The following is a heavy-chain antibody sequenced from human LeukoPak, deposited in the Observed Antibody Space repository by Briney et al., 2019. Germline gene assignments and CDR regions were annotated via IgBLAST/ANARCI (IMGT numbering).Heavy chain of an antibody. V-gene: IGHV4-59*06. CDR1: GGSISSYY. D-gene: IGHD3-3*01. J-gene: IGHJ3*02. Sequence: SETLSLTCTVSGGSISSYYWSWIRQHPGKGLEWIGYIYYSGSTYYNPSLKSRVTISVDTSKNQFSLKLSSVTAADTAVYYCARGTPGDITIFGVVISQYAFDIWGQGTMVTVSS. CDR3: ARGTPGDITIFGVVISQYAFDI. CDR2: IYYSGST.